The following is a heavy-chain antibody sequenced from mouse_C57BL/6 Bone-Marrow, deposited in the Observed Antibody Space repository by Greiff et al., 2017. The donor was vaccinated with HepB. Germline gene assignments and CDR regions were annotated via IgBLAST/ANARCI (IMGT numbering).Heavy chain of an antibody. V-gene: IGHV2-6-1*01. CDR1: GFSLTSYG. D-gene: IGHD3-2*02. Sequence: QVQLKESGPGLVAPSQSLSITCTVSGFSLTSYGVHWVRQPPGKGLEWLVVIWSDGSTTYNSALKSRLSISKDNSKSQVFLKMNSLQTDDTAMYYCARHGSSGHYAMDYWGQGTSVTVSS. CDR3: ARHGSSGHYAMDY. J-gene: IGHJ4*01. CDR2: IWSDGST.